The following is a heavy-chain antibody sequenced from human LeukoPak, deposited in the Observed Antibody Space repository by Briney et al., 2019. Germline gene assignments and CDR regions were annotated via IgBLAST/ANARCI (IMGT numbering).Heavy chain of an antibody. D-gene: IGHD4-17*01. CDR2: IYYSGST. CDR1: GGSISSHY. J-gene: IGHJ3*02. Sequence: SETLSVTCTVSGGSISSHYWSWIRQPPGKGLEWIGYIYYSGSTNYNPSLKSRVTISVDTSKNQFSLKLSSVTAADTAVYYCARVALRAHDAFDIWGQGTMVTVSS. CDR3: ARVALRAHDAFDI. V-gene: IGHV4-59*11.